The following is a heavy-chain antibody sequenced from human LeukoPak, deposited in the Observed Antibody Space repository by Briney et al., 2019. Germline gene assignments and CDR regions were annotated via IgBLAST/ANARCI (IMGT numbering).Heavy chain of an antibody. J-gene: IGHJ4*02. V-gene: IGHV1-69*05. D-gene: IGHD5-18*01. CDR1: GGTFSSYA. CDR3: AIRGYSYGFEIDY. CDR2: IIPIFGTA. Sequence: SVKVSCKASGGTFSSYAISWVRQAPGQGLEWMGGIIPIFGTANYAQKFPGRVTITTDESTSTAYMELSSLRSEDTAVYYCAIRGYSYGFEIDYWGQGTLVTVSS.